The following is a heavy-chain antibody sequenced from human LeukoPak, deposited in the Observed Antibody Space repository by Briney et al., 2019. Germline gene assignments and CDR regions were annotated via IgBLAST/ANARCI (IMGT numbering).Heavy chain of an antibody. Sequence: PSQTLSLNCSVSGESMYSGSFYWTWIRQHPGKCLEWSVYIFYSGRTYYNPSLKSRVTISIDTSQNHFSLRLSSVTAADTAIYFCARGAFTTGRFDNWAQGTLVTVS. CDR1: GESMYSGSFY. J-gene: IGHJ4*02. CDR3: ARGAFTTGRFDN. V-gene: IGHV4-31*03. D-gene: IGHD3-10*01. CDR2: IFYSGRT.